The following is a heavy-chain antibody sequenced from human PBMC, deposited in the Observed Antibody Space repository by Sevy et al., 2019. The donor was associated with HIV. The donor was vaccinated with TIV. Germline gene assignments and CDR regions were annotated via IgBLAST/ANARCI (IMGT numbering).Heavy chain of an antibody. V-gene: IGHV3-66*01. D-gene: IGHD5-18*01. J-gene: IGHJ4*02. Sequence: GGSLRLSCAASGFTFSNAWMTWVRQAPGKGLEGVSVIYSDGTTYHADSVKDRFTISRDNSKNTLYLQMNSLRAEDTAVYYCARGKSGYGYALNYWGQGTLVTVSS. CDR1: GFTFSNAW. CDR3: ARGKSGYGYALNY. CDR2: IYSDGTT.